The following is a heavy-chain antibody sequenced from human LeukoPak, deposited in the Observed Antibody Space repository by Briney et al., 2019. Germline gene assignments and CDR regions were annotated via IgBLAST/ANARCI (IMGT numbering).Heavy chain of an antibody. CDR3: ARTYGGNSFLDY. V-gene: IGHV4-34*01. Sequence: SETLSLTCTVSGYSILSGYYWSWIRQPPGKGLEWIGEINHSGSTNYNPSLKSRVTISVDTSKNQFSLKLSSVTTADRAVYYCARTYGGNSFLDYWGQGILVTVSS. J-gene: IGHJ4*02. D-gene: IGHD4-23*01. CDR1: GYSILSGYY. CDR2: INHSGST.